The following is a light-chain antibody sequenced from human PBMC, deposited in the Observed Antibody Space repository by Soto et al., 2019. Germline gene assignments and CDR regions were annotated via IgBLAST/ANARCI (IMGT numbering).Light chain of an antibody. Sequence: SVLTQPPSASGTPGQRVTISCSGGSSNIGSNFAYWYQQLPGTAPKLLIYRNDQRPSGVPDRFSGSKSGTSATLGITGFQTGDEADYYCGSWDSSLSAYVFGTGTKVTVL. V-gene: IGLV1-47*01. CDR2: RND. J-gene: IGLJ1*01. CDR1: SSNIGSNF. CDR3: GSWDSSLSAYV.